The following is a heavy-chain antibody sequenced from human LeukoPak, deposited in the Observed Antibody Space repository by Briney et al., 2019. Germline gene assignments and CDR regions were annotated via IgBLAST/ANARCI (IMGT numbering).Heavy chain of an antibody. V-gene: IGHV4-59*01. CDR1: GGSISNYY. CDR2: INYSGKT. J-gene: IGHJ4*02. Sequence: SETLSLTCTVSGGSISNYYWTFIRQPPGKELEWIGYINYSGKTFYNPSLKSRLTISIDTPSNQFSLKLTSVIAADTAVYFCARAIVGAPHLDYWGQGTLVTVSS. CDR3: ARAIVGAPHLDY. D-gene: IGHD1-26*01.